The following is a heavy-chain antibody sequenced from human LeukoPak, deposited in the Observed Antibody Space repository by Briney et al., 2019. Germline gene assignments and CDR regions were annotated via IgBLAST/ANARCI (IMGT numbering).Heavy chain of an antibody. V-gene: IGHV1-24*01. J-gene: IGHJ2*01. CDR2: FDPEDGET. CDR1: GYTLTELS. CDR3: ATGSLSGGIDYWYFDL. Sequence: ASGKVSCKVSGYTLTELSMHWVRQAPGKGLEWMGGFDPEDGETIYAQKFQGRVTMTEDTSTDTAYMELSSLRSEDTAVYYCATGSLSGGIDYWYFDLWGRGTLVTVSS. D-gene: IGHD3-16*01.